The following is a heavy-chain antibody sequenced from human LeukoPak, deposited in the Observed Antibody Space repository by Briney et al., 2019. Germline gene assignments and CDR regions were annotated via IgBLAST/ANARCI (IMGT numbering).Heavy chain of an antibody. CDR3: ASYHPNWNYAFDY. CDR1: GGSISSYY. CDR2: IYYSGST. V-gene: IGHV4-59*01. D-gene: IGHD1-7*01. J-gene: IGHJ4*02. Sequence: SETLSLTCTVSGGSISSYYWSWIRQPPGKGLERIGYIYYSGSTNYNPSLKSRVTISVDTSKNQFSLKLSSVTAADTAVYYCASYHPNWNYAFDYWGQGTLVTVSS.